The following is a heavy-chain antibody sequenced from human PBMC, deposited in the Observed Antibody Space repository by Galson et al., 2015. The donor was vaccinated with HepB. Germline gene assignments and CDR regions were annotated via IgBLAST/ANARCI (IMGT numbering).Heavy chain of an antibody. Sequence: SLRLSCAASGFTFSSYAMHWVRQAPGKGLEWVAVISYDGGNKYFADSVKGRFTISRDNSKSTLYLQMNSLRAEDTAMYYCGRRARVGSNLGADYFDYWGQGTLVTVSS. CDR2: ISYDGGNK. D-gene: IGHD1-26*01. CDR3: GRRARVGSNLGADYFDY. CDR1: GFTFSSYA. J-gene: IGHJ4*02. V-gene: IGHV3-30*04.